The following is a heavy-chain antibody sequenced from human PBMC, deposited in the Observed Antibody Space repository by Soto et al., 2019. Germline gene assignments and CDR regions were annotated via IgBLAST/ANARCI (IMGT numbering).Heavy chain of an antibody. J-gene: IGHJ5*02. V-gene: IGHV4-30-2*01. Sequence: TLSLTCAVSGGSIRSGCYSWSWIRQPPGKGLEWIGYIYHSGSTYYNPSLKSRVTISVDRSKNQFSLKLSSVTAADTAVYYCARVGQEGFDPWGQGTLVTVSS. CDR2: IYHSGST. CDR1: GGSIRSGCYS. CDR3: ARVGQEGFDP.